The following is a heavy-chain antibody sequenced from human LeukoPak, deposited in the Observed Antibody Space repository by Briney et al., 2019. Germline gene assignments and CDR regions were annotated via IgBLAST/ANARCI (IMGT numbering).Heavy chain of an antibody. D-gene: IGHD6-13*01. V-gene: IGHV4-39*07. CDR3: GRTLPRRTTAAAAHLDS. CDR2: IYYSGST. Sequence: SETLSLTCTVSGGSISNSSYYWGWIRQPPGKGLEWIGSIYYSGSTNCNPSLKSRVTMSVDTSKNQFSLMLTSVTAADTAVYYCGRTLPRRTTAAAAHLDSWGQGTLVTVSS. CDR1: GGSISNSSYY. J-gene: IGHJ4*02.